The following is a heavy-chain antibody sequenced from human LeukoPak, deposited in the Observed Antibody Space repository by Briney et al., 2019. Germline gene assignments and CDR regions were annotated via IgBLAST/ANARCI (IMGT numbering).Heavy chain of an antibody. V-gene: IGHV3-48*03. CDR2: ISSSGSTI. Sequence: GGSLRLSCAASGFIFSAYEMNWVRQAPGKGLEWVSYISSSGSTIYYADSVKGRFAISRDNAKKSLYLQMNSLRAEDTAVYYCARVYSSGWSYWGQGTLVTVSS. J-gene: IGHJ4*02. CDR3: ARVYSSGWSY. D-gene: IGHD6-19*01. CDR1: GFIFSAYE.